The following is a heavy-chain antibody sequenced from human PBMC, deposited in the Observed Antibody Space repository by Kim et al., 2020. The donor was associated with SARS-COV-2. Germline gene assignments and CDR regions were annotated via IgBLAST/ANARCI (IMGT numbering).Heavy chain of an antibody. D-gene: IGHD1-26*01. CDR2: IYYSGST. CDR3: ARDLARGSYRHFDY. Sequence: SETLSLTCTVSGGSISSYYWSWIRQPPGKGLEWIGYIYYSGSTNYNPSLKSRVTISVDTSKNQFSLKLSSVTAADTAVYYCARDLARGSYRHFDYWGQGTLVTVSS. CDR1: GGSISSYY. J-gene: IGHJ4*02. V-gene: IGHV4-59*13.